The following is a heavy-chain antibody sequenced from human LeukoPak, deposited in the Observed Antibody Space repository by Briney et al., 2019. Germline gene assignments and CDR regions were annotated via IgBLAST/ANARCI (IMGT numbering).Heavy chain of an antibody. J-gene: IGHJ4*02. V-gene: IGHV3-53*01. D-gene: IGHD3-22*01. CDR1: GFTVSSNY. CDR2: IYSGGST. Sequence: GGALRLSCAASGFTVSSNYMSWVRQAPGKGLEWVSVIYSGGSTYYADSVKGRFTISRDNSKNTLYLQMNSLRAEDTAVHYCARDSSGYYYFDYWGQGTLVTVSS. CDR3: ARDSSGYYYFDY.